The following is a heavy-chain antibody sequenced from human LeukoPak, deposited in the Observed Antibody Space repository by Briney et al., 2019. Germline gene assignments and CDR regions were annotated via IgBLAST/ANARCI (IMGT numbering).Heavy chain of an antibody. Sequence: KPSETLSLTCAVYGGSFSGYYWSWIRQPPGKGLEWIGEINHSGSTNYNPSLKSRVTISVDTSKNQFSLKLSSVTAADTAVYYCARASGSYSYYFDYWGQGTLVTVSS. CDR3: ARASGSYSYYFDY. CDR2: INHSGST. D-gene: IGHD1-26*01. V-gene: IGHV4-34*01. J-gene: IGHJ4*02. CDR1: GGSFSGYY.